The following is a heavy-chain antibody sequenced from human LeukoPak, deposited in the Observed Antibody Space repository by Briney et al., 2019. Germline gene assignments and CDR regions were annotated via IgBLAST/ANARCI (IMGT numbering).Heavy chain of an antibody. CDR2: ISAYNGNT. Sequence: ASVKVSCKASGYTFTSYGISWVRQAPGQGLEWMGWISAYNGNTNYAQKLQGRVTMTTDTSTSTAYMEPRSLRSDDTAVYYCASDVDYYDSSGQGFQHWGQGTLVTVSS. CDR1: GYTFTSYG. J-gene: IGHJ1*01. CDR3: ASDVDYYDSSGQGFQH. V-gene: IGHV1-18*01. D-gene: IGHD3-22*01.